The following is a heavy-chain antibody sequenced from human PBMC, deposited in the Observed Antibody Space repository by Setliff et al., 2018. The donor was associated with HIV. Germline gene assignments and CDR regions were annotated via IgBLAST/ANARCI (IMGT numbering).Heavy chain of an antibody. Sequence: ASVKVSCKTSGYTFASYGMNWIRQAPGQGLEWMGWAYLGATNYAQRFRDRFTVTTDTSTSTAYMELRGLSPDDTALYFCATGGGQSFDYWGQGTLVTVSS. V-gene: IGHV1-18*04. CDR1: GYTFASYG. CDR3: ATGGGQSFDY. D-gene: IGHD1-26*01. J-gene: IGHJ4*02. CDR2: AYLGAT.